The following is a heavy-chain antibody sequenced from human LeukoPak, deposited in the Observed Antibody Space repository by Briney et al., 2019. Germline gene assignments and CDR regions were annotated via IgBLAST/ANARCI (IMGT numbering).Heavy chain of an antibody. J-gene: IGHJ6*03. Sequence: GGSLRLSCAASGFTFSSYAMSWVRQAPGKGLEWGSAISGSGGSTFYADSVKGRFTISRDNSKNTLYLQVNILRAEDTAVYYCAKFDGVQLWLPYYYYYMDVWGKGTTVTVSS. CDR2: ISGSGGST. D-gene: IGHD5-18*01. V-gene: IGHV3-23*01. CDR3: AKFDGVQLWLPYYYYYMDV. CDR1: GFTFSSYA.